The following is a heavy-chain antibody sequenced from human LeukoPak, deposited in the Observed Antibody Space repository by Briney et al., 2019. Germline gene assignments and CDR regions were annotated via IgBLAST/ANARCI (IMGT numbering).Heavy chain of an antibody. CDR3: ASEIGYPRHYYYYYMDV. CDR1: GFTFSSYW. D-gene: IGHD5-12*01. CDR2: INHSGST. V-gene: IGHV4-34*01. Sequence: GSLRLSCAASGFTFSSYWMSWVRQAPGKGLEWIGEINHSGSTNYNPSLKSRVTISVDTSKNQFSLKLSSVTAADTAVYYCASEIGYPRHYYYYYMDVWGKGTTVTVSS. J-gene: IGHJ6*03.